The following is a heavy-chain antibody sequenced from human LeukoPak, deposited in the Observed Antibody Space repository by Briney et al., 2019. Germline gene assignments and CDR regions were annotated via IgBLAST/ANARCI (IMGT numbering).Heavy chain of an antibody. D-gene: IGHD6-19*01. J-gene: IGHJ4*02. CDR3: ARIDPGSGWYPVGCYFDY. Sequence: PSETLSLTCTVSGGSISSYYWSWIRQPPGKGLEWIGYIYYSGSTNYNPSLTSRVTISVDTSKNQFSLKLSSVTAADTAVYYCARIDPGSGWYPVGCYFDYWGQGTLVTVSS. V-gene: IGHV4-59*08. CDR1: GGSISSYY. CDR2: IYYSGST.